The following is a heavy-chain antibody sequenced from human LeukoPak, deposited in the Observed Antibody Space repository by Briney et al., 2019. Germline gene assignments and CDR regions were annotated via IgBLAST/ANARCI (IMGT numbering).Heavy chain of an antibody. CDR3: ARLPLIAAAGKWAFGY. J-gene: IGHJ4*02. CDR1: GLTFSDYY. D-gene: IGHD6-13*01. CDR2: ISSSSSYI. V-gene: IGHV3-11*06. Sequence: GGSLSLSFAASGLTFSDYYMSWIRQAPGKGLEWVSSISSSSSYIYYADSVKGRFTISRDNAKNSLYLQMNSLRAEDTAVYYCARLPLIAAAGKWAFGYWGQGTLVTVSS.